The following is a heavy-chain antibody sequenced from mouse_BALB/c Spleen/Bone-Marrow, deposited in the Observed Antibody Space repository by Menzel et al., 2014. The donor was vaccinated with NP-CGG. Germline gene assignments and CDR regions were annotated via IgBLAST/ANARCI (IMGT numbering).Heavy chain of an antibody. CDR1: GFTFSYFG. CDR3: ARERTGFDY. D-gene: IGHD4-1*01. J-gene: IGHJ2*01. CDR2: ISSGSSII. V-gene: IGHV5-17*02. Sequence: EVKVVESGGGLVQPGGSRKLSCAASGFTFSYFGMHWVRQAPEKGLEWVAYISSGSSIIYYADIVKGRFTISRDNPKNTLFLQMTSLRSEDTAMYYCARERTGFDYWGQGTTLTVSS.